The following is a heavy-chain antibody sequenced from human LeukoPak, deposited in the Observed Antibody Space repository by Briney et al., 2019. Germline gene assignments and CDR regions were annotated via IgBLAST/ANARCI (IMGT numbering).Heavy chain of an antibody. J-gene: IGHJ6*03. CDR2: ISSSSSTI. V-gene: IGHV3-48*04. Sequence: GGSLKLSCAASGFTFSSYSMNWVRQAPGKGLEWVSYISSSSSTIYYADSVKGRFTISRDNAKNSLYLQMNSLRAEDTAVYYCARDNAPYYYYMDVWGKGTTVTVSS. D-gene: IGHD2-2*01. CDR1: GFTFSSYS. CDR3: ARDNAPYYYYMDV.